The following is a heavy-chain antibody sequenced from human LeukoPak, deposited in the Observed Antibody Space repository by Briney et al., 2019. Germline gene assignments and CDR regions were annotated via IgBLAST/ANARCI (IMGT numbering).Heavy chain of an antibody. V-gene: IGHV3-21*01. J-gene: IGHJ4*02. CDR1: GFTFSSYS. D-gene: IGHD5-18*01. CDR2: ISSTSTYV. Sequence: GGSLRLSCAASGFTFSSYSMNWVRQAPGKGLEWVSFISSTSTYVYYADSVKGRFTISRDNSKNTLYLQMNSLRAEDTAVYYCARGKNTAMDAWGQGTLVTVSS. CDR3: ARGKNTAMDA.